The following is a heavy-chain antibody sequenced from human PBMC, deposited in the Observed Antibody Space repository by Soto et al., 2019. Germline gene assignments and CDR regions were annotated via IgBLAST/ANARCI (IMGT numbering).Heavy chain of an antibody. CDR2: IIPILGIA. CDR1: GGTFSSYT. Sequence: SVKVSCKASGGTFSSYTISWVRQAPGQGLEWMGRIIPILGIANYAQKFQGRVTITADKSTSTAYMELSSLRSEDTAAYYCARDSEVADASDYWGQGTLVTVSS. CDR3: ARDSEVADASDY. J-gene: IGHJ4*02. V-gene: IGHV1-69*04. D-gene: IGHD2-15*01.